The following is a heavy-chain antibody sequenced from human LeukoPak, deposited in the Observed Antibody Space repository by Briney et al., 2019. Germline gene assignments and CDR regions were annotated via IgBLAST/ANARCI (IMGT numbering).Heavy chain of an antibody. Sequence: PSETLSLTCAVSGGSISSSNWWSWVRQPPGKGLEWIGEIYHSGSTNYNPSLKSRVTISVDTSKNQFSLKLSSVTAADTAVYYCARDPPDFRASDDPWGQGTLVTVSS. D-gene: IGHD2-21*01. CDR3: ARDPPDFRASDDP. J-gene: IGHJ5*02. CDR2: IYHSGST. CDR1: GGSISSSNW. V-gene: IGHV4-4*02.